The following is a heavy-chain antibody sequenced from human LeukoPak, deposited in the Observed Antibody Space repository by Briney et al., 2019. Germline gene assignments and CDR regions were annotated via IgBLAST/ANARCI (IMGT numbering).Heavy chain of an antibody. D-gene: IGHD3-9*01. CDR3: ATSTGYDVLTGYQEDHYYFDY. V-gene: IGHV1-46*01. CDR1: GYSFTNYY. J-gene: IGHJ4*02. Sequence: GASVKVSRKASGYSFTNYYMHWVRQAPGQGLEWMGTINPRGGSTTYTQKFQGRVTVTRDTSTSTVYMDLSSLRSEDTAVYYCATSTGYDVLTGYQEDHYYFDYWGQGTLVTVSS. CDR2: INPRGGST.